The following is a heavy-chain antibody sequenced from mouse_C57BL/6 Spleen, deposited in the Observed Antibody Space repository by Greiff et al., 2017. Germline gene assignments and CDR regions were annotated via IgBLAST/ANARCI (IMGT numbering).Heavy chain of an antibody. V-gene: IGHV3-6*01. CDR2: ISYDGSN. J-gene: IGHJ2*01. CDR3: ARAEDYDYAFDY. CDR1: GYSITSGYY. D-gene: IGHD2-4*01. Sequence: EVQVVESGPGLVKPSQSLSLTCSVTGYSITSGYYWNWIRQFPGNKLEWMGYISYDGSNNYNPSLKNRISITRDTSKNQFFLKLNSVTTEDTATYYCARAEDYDYAFDYWGQGTTLTVSS.